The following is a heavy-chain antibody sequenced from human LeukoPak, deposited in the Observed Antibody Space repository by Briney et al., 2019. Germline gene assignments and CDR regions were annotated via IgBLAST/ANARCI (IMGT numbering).Heavy chain of an antibody. CDR3: AKDRDSSSYRFDY. D-gene: IGHD6-13*01. J-gene: IGHJ4*02. Sequence: GGSLRLSCEASGFTFSSYGMHWVRQAPGKGLEWVAFIRYDGSNKYYADSVKGRFSISRDNSKNTLYLQMNSLRAEDTAVYYCAKDRDSSSYRFDYWGQGTLVSVSS. CDR1: GFTFSSYG. V-gene: IGHV3-30*02. CDR2: IRYDGSNK.